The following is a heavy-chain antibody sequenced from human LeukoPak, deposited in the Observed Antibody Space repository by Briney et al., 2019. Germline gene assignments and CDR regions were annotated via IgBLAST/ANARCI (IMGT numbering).Heavy chain of an antibody. D-gene: IGHD3-9*01. CDR1: GYTFTGYY. CDR2: INPNSGGT. J-gene: IGHJ6*03. CDR3: ARVIRGYDILTGYSYYYMDV. Sequence: ASVKVSCKASGYTFTGYYMHWVRQAPGQGLEWMGWINPNSGGTNYAQKFQGRVTMTTDTSTSTAYMELRSLRSDDTAVYYCARVIRGYDILTGYSYYYMDVWGKGTTVTVSS. V-gene: IGHV1-2*02.